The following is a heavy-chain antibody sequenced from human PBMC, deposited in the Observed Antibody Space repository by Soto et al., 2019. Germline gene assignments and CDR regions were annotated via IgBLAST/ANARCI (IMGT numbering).Heavy chain of an antibody. J-gene: IGHJ5*02. CDR2: ISYDGSNK. CDR1: GFTFSSYA. CDR3: ARVSATGTRWFDP. V-gene: IGHV3-30-3*01. D-gene: IGHD6-13*01. Sequence: GGSLRLSCAASGFTFSSYAMHWVRQAPGKGLEWVAVISYDGSNKYYADSVKGRFTISRDNSKNTLYLQMNSLRAEDTAVYYCARVSATGTRWFDPWGPGTLVTAPQ.